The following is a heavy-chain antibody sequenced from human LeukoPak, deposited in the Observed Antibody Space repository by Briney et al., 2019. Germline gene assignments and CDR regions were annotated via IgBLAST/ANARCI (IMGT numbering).Heavy chain of an antibody. Sequence: QPGGSLRLSCAASGFTFSSYAMSWVRQAPGKGLEWVSSISGSGFNTFYSDSVKGRFTISRDNPKNTLYLQMNSLRAEDTAIYICAKLSDGSGLPDYFDSWGQGTLVTVSS. CDR2: ISGSGFNT. CDR3: AKLSDGSGLPDYFDS. J-gene: IGHJ4*02. V-gene: IGHV3-23*01. CDR1: GFTFSSYA. D-gene: IGHD3-10*01.